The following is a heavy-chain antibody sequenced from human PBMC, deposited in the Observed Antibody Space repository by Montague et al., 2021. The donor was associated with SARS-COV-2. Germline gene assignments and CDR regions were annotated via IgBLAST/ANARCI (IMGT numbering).Heavy chain of an antibody. D-gene: IGHD3-3*01. CDR1: GGSISSSS. Sequence: SETLSLTCTVSGGSISSSSWSWIWHPQGKGLEWIGFIYYSWSTHYNLTLKSRVPITVDTSKNQFSLKLSSVTAADTAVYYCARLRSLEWLLWFSVSYMDVWGKGTTVTVSS. CDR3: ARLRSLEWLLWFSVSYMDV. CDR2: IYYSWST. J-gene: IGHJ6*03. V-gene: IGHV4-59*01.